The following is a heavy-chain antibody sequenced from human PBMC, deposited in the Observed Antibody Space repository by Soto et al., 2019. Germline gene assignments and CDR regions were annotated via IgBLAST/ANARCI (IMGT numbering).Heavy chain of an antibody. V-gene: IGHV3-9*01. CDR3: AKGRGGSYGGDSFDY. J-gene: IGHJ4*02. Sequence: EVQLVESGGGLVQPGRSLRLSCAASGFTYDDYDMHWVRQAPGKGLEWVSAISWNSGRTAYADSVKGRFTISRDNAKNSLYLQMNRLRAEDTALYHCAKGRGGSYGGDSFDYGGQGTLVTVSS. CDR1: GFTYDDYD. CDR2: ISWNSGRT. D-gene: IGHD1-26*01.